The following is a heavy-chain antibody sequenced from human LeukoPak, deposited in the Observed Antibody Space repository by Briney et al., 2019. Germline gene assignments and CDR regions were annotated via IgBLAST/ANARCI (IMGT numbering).Heavy chain of an antibody. J-gene: IGHJ5*02. CDR1: GYTFTGYY. CDR3: ARVAVAWYGGGFDP. D-gene: IGHD6-19*01. Sequence: ASVKVSCKASGYTFTGYYMHWVRQAPGQGLEWMGWINPNSGGTNYAQKFQGRVTMTRDTSISTAYMELSRLRSDDTAVYYCARVAVAWYGGGFDPWGQGTLVTVSS. V-gene: IGHV1-2*02. CDR2: INPNSGGT.